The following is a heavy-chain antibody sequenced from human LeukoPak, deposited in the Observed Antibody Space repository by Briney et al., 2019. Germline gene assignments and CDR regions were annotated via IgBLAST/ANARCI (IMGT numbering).Heavy chain of an antibody. V-gene: IGHV4-59*01. CDR1: GGSISSYY. Sequence: SETLSLTCTVSGGSISSYYWSWIRQPPGKGLEWIGYIYYSGSTNYNPSLKSRVTISVDTSKNQFSLKLSSVTAADTAVYYCARVEVPAAKFDYWGQGTLVTVSS. D-gene: IGHD2-2*01. CDR3: ARVEVPAAKFDY. J-gene: IGHJ4*02. CDR2: IYYSGST.